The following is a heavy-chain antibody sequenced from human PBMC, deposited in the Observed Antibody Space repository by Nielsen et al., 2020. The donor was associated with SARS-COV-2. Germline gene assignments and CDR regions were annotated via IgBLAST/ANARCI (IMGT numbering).Heavy chain of an antibody. CDR3: ARETYYYDSSGYQDV. CDR2: INTNTGNP. V-gene: IGHV7-4-1*02. D-gene: IGHD3-22*01. Sequence: ASVKVSCKASGYTFTSYAMNWVRQAPGQGLEWMGWINTNTGNPTYAQGFTGRFVSSLDTSVSTAYLQISSLKAEDTAVYYCARETYYYDSSGYQDVWGQGTTVTVSS. J-gene: IGHJ6*02. CDR1: GYTFTSYA.